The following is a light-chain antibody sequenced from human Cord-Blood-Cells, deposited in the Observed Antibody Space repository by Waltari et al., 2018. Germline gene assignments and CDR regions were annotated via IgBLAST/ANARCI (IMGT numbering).Light chain of an antibody. J-gene: IGLJ1*01. Sequence: QSALTQPASVSGSPGQSITISCTGTSSDVGGYNYVSWYQKHPGKAPKLMIYDVSKRASGVSNRFSGSKSGNTASLTISGLPAEDEADYYCSSYTSSSTYVFGTGTKVTVL. CDR1: SSDVGGYNY. V-gene: IGLV2-14*01. CDR3: SSYTSSSTYV. CDR2: DVS.